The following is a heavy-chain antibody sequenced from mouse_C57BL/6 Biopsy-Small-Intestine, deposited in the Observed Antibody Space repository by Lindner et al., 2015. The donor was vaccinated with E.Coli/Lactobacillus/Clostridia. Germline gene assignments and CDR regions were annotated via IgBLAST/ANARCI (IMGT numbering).Heavy chain of an antibody. CDR1: GYTFTDYN. CDR2: IYPNNGGT. J-gene: IGHJ2*01. V-gene: IGHV1-34*02. Sequence: VQLQESGPELVKPGASVKISCKASGYTFTDYNMDWVKQSHGKSLEWIGYIYPNNGGTGYNQKFKSKATLTVDKSSSTAYMELHSLTSEDSAVYYCVRKGLDYWGQGTTLTVSS. CDR3: VRKGLDY. D-gene: IGHD3-3*01.